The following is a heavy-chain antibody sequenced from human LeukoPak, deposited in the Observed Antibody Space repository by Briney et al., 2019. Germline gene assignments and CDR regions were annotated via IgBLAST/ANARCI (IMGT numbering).Heavy chain of an antibody. J-gene: IGHJ6*02. D-gene: IGHD1-26*01. V-gene: IGHV4-59*01. CDR1: GGSINSYY. CDR2: IYYTGST. CDR3: ARDWAGSYSDYYYGMDV. Sequence: SETLSLTCTVSGGSINSYYWNWIRQPPGKGLEWISYIYYTGSTNYNPSLKSRVTTSVDTSKNQFSLKLSSVTAADTAVYYCARDWAGSYSDYYYGMDVWGQGTTVTVSS.